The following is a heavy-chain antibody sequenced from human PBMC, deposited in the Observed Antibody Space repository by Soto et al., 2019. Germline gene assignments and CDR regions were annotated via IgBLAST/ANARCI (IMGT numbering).Heavy chain of an antibody. CDR3: ARGRTAPLIAARYYYYYGMDV. J-gene: IGHJ6*02. CDR1: GGSFSGYY. D-gene: IGHD6-6*01. Sequence: SETLSLTCAVYGGSFSGYYWSWIRQPPGKGLEWIGEINHSGSTNYNPSLKSRVTISVDTSKNQFSLKLSSVTAADTAVYYCARGRTAPLIAARYYYYYGMDVWGQGTTVTVSS. V-gene: IGHV4-34*01. CDR2: INHSGST.